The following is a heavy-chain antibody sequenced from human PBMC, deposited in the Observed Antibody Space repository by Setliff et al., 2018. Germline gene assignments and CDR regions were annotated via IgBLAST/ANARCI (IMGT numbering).Heavy chain of an antibody. V-gene: IGHV4-31*03. CDR1: GGSISSGGYY. J-gene: IGHJ4*02. CDR2: IYYSGST. CDR3: ATPGRRFGESIDY. Sequence: SETLSLTCTVSGGSISSGGYYWSWIRQHPGKGLEWIGYIYYSGSTYYNPSLKSRVTISVDTSKNQFSLKLTSVTAADTAVYYCATPGRRFGESIDYWGQGTLVTVSS. D-gene: IGHD3-10*01.